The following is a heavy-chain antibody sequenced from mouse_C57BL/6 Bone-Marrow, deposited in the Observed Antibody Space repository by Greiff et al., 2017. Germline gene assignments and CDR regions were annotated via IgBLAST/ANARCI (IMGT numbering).Heavy chain of an antibody. V-gene: IGHV1-69*01. CDR1: GYTFTSYW. CDR3: AKTAQVDFDY. Sequence: QVQLQQPGAELVMPGASVKLSCKASGYTFTSYWMHWVKQRPGQGLEWIGEIDPSESYTNYNQKFKGKSTLTVDKSSSTAYMQLSSLTSEDSAVYYCAKTAQVDFDYWGQGTTLTVSS. CDR2: IDPSESYT. J-gene: IGHJ2*01. D-gene: IGHD3-2*02.